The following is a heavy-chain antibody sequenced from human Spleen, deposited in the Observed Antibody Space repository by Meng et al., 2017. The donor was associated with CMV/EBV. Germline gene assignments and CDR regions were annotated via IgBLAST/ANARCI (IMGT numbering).Heavy chain of an antibody. CDR1: LRTDGAG. CDR3: ARGPGGPAVILVAASYFDY. CDR2: IYWNDEK. Sequence: LRTDGAGVAWIRQAPGKALEWLALIYWNDEKRYSPSLKSRLTITKDTSQNRVVLTMTNMDPVDTATYFCARGPGGPAVILVAASYFDYWGQGFLVTVSS. D-gene: IGHD2-2*02. J-gene: IGHJ4*02. V-gene: IGHV2-5*01.